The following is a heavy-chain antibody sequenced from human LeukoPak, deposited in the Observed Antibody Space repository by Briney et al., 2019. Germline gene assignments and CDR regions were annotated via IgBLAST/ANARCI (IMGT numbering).Heavy chain of an antibody. CDR2: IDTNTGNP. V-gene: IGHV7-4-1*02. CDR1: GYTFTTYA. D-gene: IGHD3-3*01. Sequence: GASVKVSCEASGYTFTTYAMNWVRQAPGQGLEWMGWIDTNTGNPTYAQGFTGRFVFSLHTSVSTAFLQISSLKAEDTAVYYCARGAKFWSGYYPGYWGQGTLVTVSS. CDR3: ARGAKFWSGYYPGY. J-gene: IGHJ4*02.